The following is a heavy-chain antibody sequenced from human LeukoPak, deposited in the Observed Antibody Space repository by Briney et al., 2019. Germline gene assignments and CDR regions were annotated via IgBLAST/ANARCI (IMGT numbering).Heavy chain of an antibody. Sequence: GGSLRLSCAASGFTFSSYAMSWVRQVPGKGLEWVSSTSGSGGSTNSADSMKGRFTISRDNSKSTLYLQMNSLRAEDTAVYYCAKAISSSWGDFDCWGQGTLVTVSS. CDR1: GFTFSSYA. D-gene: IGHD6-13*01. CDR3: AKAISSSWGDFDC. J-gene: IGHJ4*02. CDR2: TSGSGGST. V-gene: IGHV3-23*01.